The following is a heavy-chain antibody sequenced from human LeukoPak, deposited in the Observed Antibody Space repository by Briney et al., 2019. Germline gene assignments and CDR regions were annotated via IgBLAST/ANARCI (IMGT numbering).Heavy chain of an antibody. Sequence: SETLSLTCAVYGGSFSGYYWSWIRQPPGKGLEWIGEINHSGSTNYNPSLKSRVTISVDTSKNQFSLKLSSVTAADTAVYYCARSHSDTVGATNPFDYWGQGTLVTVSS. CDR3: ARSHSDTVGATNPFDY. J-gene: IGHJ4*02. CDR2: INHSGST. CDR1: GGSFSGYY. V-gene: IGHV4-34*01. D-gene: IGHD1-26*01.